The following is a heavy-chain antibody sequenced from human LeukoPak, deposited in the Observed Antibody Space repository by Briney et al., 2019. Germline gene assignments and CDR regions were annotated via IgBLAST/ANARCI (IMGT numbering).Heavy chain of an antibody. CDR3: ARQRPGIAVAGPFDY. CDR2: IYYSGST. V-gene: IGHV4-59*08. Sequence: PSETLSLTCTVSGGSISSYYWSWIRQPPGKGLEWIGYIYYSGSTNYNPSLKSRVTISVDTSKNQFSLKLSSVTAADTAVYYCARQRPGIAVAGPFDYWGQGTLVTVSS. D-gene: IGHD6-19*01. CDR1: GGSISSYY. J-gene: IGHJ4*02.